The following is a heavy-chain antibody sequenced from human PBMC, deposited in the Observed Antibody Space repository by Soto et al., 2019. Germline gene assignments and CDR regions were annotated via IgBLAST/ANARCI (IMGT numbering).Heavy chain of an antibody. CDR1: GFTFNIYW. V-gene: IGHV3-74*01. J-gene: IGHJ6*02. CDR3: TRAPKGYGMDV. CDR2: INSDGSST. Sequence: GGSLRLSCAASGFTFNIYWMHWVRQAPGKGLVWVSRINSDGSSTTYADSVQDRFTISRDNAKNTLYLQMNSLRVDDTAVYYCTRAPKGYGMDVWGQGTTVTGSS.